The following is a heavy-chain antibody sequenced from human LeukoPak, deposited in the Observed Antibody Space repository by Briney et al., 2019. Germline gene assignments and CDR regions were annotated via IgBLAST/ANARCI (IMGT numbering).Heavy chain of an antibody. V-gene: IGHV4-4*07. CDR2: IYTSGST. CDR1: GGSISSYY. D-gene: IGHD3-16*01. J-gene: IGHJ3*02. Sequence: SETLSLTCTVSGGSISSYYWSWIRQPAGKGLEWIGRIYTSGSTNYNPSLKSRATMSVDTSKNQFSLKLSSVTAADTAVYYCATSAQGVDAFDIWGQGTMVTVSS. CDR3: ATSAQGVDAFDI.